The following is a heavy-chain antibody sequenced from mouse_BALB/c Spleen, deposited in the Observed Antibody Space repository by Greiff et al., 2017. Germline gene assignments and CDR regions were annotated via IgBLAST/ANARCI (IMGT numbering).Heavy chain of an antibody. CDR3: TTGTY. CDR2: ISSGGSYT. J-gene: IGHJ3*01. Sequence: DVHLVESGGGLVKPGGSLKLSCAASGFTFSSYTMSWVRQTPEKRLEWVATISSGGSYTYYPDSVKGRFTISRDNAKNTLYLQMSSLKSEDTAMYYCTTGTYWGQGTLVTVSA. CDR1: GFTFSSYT. D-gene: IGHD4-1*01. V-gene: IGHV5-6-4*01.